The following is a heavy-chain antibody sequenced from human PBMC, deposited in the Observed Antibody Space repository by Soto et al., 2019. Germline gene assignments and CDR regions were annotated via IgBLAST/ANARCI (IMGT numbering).Heavy chain of an antibody. D-gene: IGHD1-26*01. Sequence: PGGSLRLSCAASGFTFSSYWMSWVRQAPGKGLEWVARINQDGSEKYYVDSVKGRFTISRDNAENSLYLQMNSLRAEDTAVYYCARDYPGGSYYDYWGQGTLVTVYS. V-gene: IGHV3-7*03. J-gene: IGHJ4*02. CDR3: ARDYPGGSYYDY. CDR1: GFTFSSYW. CDR2: INQDGSEK.